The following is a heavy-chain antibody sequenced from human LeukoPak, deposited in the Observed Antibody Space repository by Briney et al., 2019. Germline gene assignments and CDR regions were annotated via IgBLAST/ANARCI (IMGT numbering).Heavy chain of an antibody. Sequence: PGGSLRLSCAASGFIFSNYWMHWVRQAPGKGLVWVSRINTDGSIGTYADSVKGRFTISRDNAKNTLYLQMNSLRVEDTAVYYCAKDMTGPRDIWGQGTMVTVSS. D-gene: IGHD3-10*01. CDR1: GFIFSNYW. CDR2: INTDGSIG. J-gene: IGHJ3*02. CDR3: AKDMTGPRDI. V-gene: IGHV3-74*01.